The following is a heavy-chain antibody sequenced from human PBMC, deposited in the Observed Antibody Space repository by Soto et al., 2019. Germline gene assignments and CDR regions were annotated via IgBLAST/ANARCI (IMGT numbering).Heavy chain of an antibody. V-gene: IGHV4-59*08. CDR1: GDSIRSYY. CDR3: GRRLPGDYGSWLDP. D-gene: IGHD4-17*01. J-gene: IGHJ5*02. CDR2: IHYSGST. Sequence: QVQLQESGPGLVKPSETLSLTCTVSGDSIRSYYWYWIRQPPGMGLEWIGNIHYSGSTNYNPSLKSRVTISVDTSKNQFSLKLNSVTAADTAVYYCGRRLPGDYGSWLDPWGQGTLVTVSS.